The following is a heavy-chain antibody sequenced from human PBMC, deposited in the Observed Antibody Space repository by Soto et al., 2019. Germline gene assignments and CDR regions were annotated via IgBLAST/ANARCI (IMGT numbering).Heavy chain of an antibody. Sequence: QVQLVESGGGVVQPGRSLRLSCAASGFTFSSYGMHWVLQAPCKGLEWVAVISYDGSNKYYADSVKGRFTISRDNSKNTLYLQMNSLRAEDTAVYYGANLAPDYYYGSGSPTLDYCGQVHLVTVSS. V-gene: IGHV3-30*18. D-gene: IGHD3-10*01. CDR3: ANLAPDYYYGSGSPTLDY. J-gene: IGHJ4*02. CDR1: GFTFSSYG. CDR2: ISYDGSNK.